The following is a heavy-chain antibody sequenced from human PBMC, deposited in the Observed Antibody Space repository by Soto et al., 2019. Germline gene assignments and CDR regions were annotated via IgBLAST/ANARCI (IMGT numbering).Heavy chain of an antibody. CDR1: DGSFSGYN. V-gene: IGHV4-34*12. CDR3: AKPHYDSKTVYSVFDG. D-gene: IGHD3-22*01. J-gene: IGHJ4*02. Sequence: AETLARTCAVYDGSFSGYNWSCIRQPPGEVLELIGEIFHGGSTNYSPSLKSRVTISVDTSKNQFSLELSSVTAADTAVYYCAKPHYDSKTVYSVFDGGGQGKLVT. CDR2: IFHGGST.